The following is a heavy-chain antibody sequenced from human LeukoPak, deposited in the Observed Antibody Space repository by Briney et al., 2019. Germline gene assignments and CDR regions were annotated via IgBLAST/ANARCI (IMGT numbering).Heavy chain of an antibody. Sequence: GGTLRLSCAASGFTFDDYAMHWVRHVPAKGLEWVSLISGNGGNTYYADSVKGRFTISRDNSKNSLYLQMNSLRTEDTALYYCAKDISNWNSRHFDYWGQGTLVTVSS. CDR1: GFTFDDYA. J-gene: IGHJ4*02. CDR2: ISGNGGNT. V-gene: IGHV3-43*02. D-gene: IGHD1-7*01. CDR3: AKDISNWNSRHFDY.